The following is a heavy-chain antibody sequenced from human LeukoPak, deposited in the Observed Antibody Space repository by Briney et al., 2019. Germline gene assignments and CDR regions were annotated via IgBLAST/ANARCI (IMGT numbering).Heavy chain of an antibody. V-gene: IGHV3-48*01. CDR1: GFTFSSYS. J-gene: IGHJ4*02. Sequence: PGGSLRLSCAASGFTFSSYSMNWVRQAPGKGLEWVSYISSSSSTIYYADSVKGRFTISRDNAKISLYLQMNSLRAEDTVVYYCAGNTVTTSDYWGQGTLVTVSS. CDR2: ISSSSSTI. CDR3: AGNTVTTSDY. D-gene: IGHD4-11*01.